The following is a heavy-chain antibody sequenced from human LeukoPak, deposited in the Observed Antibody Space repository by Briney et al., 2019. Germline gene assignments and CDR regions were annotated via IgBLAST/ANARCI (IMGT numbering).Heavy chain of an antibody. CDR2: IDTAGNT. J-gene: IGHJ4*02. CDR1: EFTFSTYD. CDR3: ARVTMPGIQTAGRVNYFDS. Sequence: TGGSLRLSCAASEFTFSTYDMHWVRQATGKGLEWVSTIDTAGNTWYPDSVKGRFTISRENAKNSLNLQMNSLRVGDTAVYYCARVTMPGIQTAGRVNYFDSWGQGTLVTVSS. D-gene: IGHD6-13*01. V-gene: IGHV3-13*01.